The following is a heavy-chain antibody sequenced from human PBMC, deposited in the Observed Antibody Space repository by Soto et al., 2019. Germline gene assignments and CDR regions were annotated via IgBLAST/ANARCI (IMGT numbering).Heavy chain of an antibody. V-gene: IGHV3-21*01. CDR3: ARDYYDSSGYPRYYFDY. CDR1: GFTFSSYS. CDR2: ISSSSSYI. J-gene: IGHJ4*02. D-gene: IGHD3-22*01. Sequence: SLRLSCAASGFTFSSYSMNWVRQAPGKGLEWVSSISSSSSYIYYADSVKGRFTISRDNAKNSLYLQMNSLRAEGTAVYYCARDYYDSSGYPRYYFDYWGQGTLVTVSS.